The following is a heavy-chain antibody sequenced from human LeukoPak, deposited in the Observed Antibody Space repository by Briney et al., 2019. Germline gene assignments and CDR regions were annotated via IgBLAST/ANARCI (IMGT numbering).Heavy chain of an antibody. CDR2: ISAYNGNT. Sequence: VASVKVSCKVSGYTFTSYGISLVRQAPGQGLEWMGWISAYNGNTNYAQKLQGRVTMTTDTSTSTAYMELRSLRSDDTAVYYCARMAALSLTMIVEGWFDPWGQGTLVTVSS. V-gene: IGHV1-18*01. D-gene: IGHD3-22*01. CDR1: GYTFTSYG. J-gene: IGHJ5*02. CDR3: ARMAALSLTMIVEGWFDP.